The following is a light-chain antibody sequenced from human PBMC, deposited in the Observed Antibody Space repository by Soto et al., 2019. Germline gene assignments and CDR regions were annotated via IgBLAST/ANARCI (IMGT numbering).Light chain of an antibody. CDR1: SSDVGAYNY. V-gene: IGLV2-14*03. J-gene: IGLJ1*01. CDR2: DVS. Sequence: QSALTQPASVSGSPGQSITISCTGTSSDVGAYNYVSWYQHHPGKAPKLIIYDVSDRPSGVSNRFSASKSGSTASLTISGLQAEDEAHYYCSSYTSSNTEVFGTGTKVTVL. CDR3: SSYTSSNTEV.